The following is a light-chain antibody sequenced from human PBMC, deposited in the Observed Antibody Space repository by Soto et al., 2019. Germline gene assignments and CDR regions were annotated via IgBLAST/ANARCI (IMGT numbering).Light chain of an antibody. J-gene: IGKJ1*01. Sequence: HMTHSPSSLSASVLYRVTITFRASQSISSYLNWYQQKPGKAPKLLIYAASSLQSGVPSRFSGSGSGTEFTLTISSLQPDDFATYYCQQYNTYSTFGQGTKVDI. CDR1: QSISSY. V-gene: IGKV1-39*01. CDR3: QQYNTYST. CDR2: AAS.